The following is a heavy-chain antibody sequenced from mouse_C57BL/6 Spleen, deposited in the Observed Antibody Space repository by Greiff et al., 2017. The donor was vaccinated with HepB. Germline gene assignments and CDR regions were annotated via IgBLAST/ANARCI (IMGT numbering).Heavy chain of an antibody. J-gene: IGHJ1*03. CDR2: IDPETGGT. CDR3: TRGPTVVAHWYFDV. V-gene: IGHV1-15*01. CDR1: GYTFTDYE. Sequence: QVQLQQSGAELVRPGASVTLSCKASGYTFTDYEMHWVKQTPVHGLEWIGAIDPETGGTAYNQKFKGKAILTADKSSSTAYMELRSLTSEDSAVYYCTRGPTVVAHWYFDVWGTGTTVTVSS. D-gene: IGHD1-1*01.